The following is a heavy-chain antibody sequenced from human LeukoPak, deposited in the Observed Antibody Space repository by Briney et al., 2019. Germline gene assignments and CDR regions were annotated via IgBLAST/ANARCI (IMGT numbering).Heavy chain of an antibody. D-gene: IGHD2-15*01. J-gene: IGHJ4*02. CDR3: ANEHMAAAVYYFDY. Sequence: GGSLRLSCAASGFTFTNYAMSWVRQAPGKGLEWVSSINPSSGNTYYADSVKGRFTISGDNSKNTLYLQMSSLRAEDTAVYYCANEHMAAAVYYFDYWGQGTLVTVSS. CDR2: INPSSGNT. V-gene: IGHV3-23*01. CDR1: GFTFTNYA.